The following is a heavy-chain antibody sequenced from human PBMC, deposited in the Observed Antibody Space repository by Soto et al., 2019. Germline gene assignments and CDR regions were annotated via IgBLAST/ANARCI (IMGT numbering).Heavy chain of an antibody. D-gene: IGHD1-26*01. Sequence: XGSLRLSCSASGFTFSDYYMSWLRQAPGKGLEWISYISTSGSVIYAASVKGRFTISRDNPRNSLYLQMNSLRAEDTAVYYCARPWTVGATIDFEFWGQGTLVTVSS. CDR3: ARPWTVGATIDFEF. J-gene: IGHJ4*01. CDR2: ISTSGSV. V-gene: IGHV3-11*01. CDR1: GFTFSDYY.